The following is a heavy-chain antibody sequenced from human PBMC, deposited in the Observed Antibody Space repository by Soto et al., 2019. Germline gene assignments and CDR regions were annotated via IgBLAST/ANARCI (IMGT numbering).Heavy chain of an antibody. Sequence: DSVKGSCKAAGYTFTSYGISWVRQAPGQGLEWMGWISAYNGNTNNAQKLQGRVTMTTDTSTSTAYMELRSLRSDDTAVYYCASGLPGIAALEYCYNYCGMDDWGHG. J-gene: IGHJ6*02. CDR1: GYTFTSYG. CDR3: ASGLPGIAALEYCYNYCGMDD. V-gene: IGHV1-18*01. CDR2: ISAYNGNT. D-gene: IGHD6-6*01.